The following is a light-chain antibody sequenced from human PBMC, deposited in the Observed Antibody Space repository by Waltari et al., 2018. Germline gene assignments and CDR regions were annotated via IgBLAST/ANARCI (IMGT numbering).Light chain of an antibody. Sequence: DIQMTQSPSYLSASVGDRVTITCRASQSISSYLNWYQQKPGKAPKLLIYAASSLQSGVPSRFSGSGSGTDFTLTISSLQPEDFATYYCQQSYSTPWTFGQGTKGKSN. V-gene: IGKV1-39*01. CDR2: AAS. CDR3: QQSYSTPWT. CDR1: QSISSY. J-gene: IGKJ1*01.